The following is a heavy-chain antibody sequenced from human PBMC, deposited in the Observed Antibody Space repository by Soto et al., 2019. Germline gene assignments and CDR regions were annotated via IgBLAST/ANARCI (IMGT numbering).Heavy chain of an antibody. CDR1: SFSISSGYY. CDR2: IYHSGTT. Sequence: SETLSLTCAVSSFSISSGYYWGWVRQPPGKGLEWIGSIYHSGTTNYSPSLKSRVTISIDTSKNQFSLKLSSVTAADTAVYYCARGLSGYDNNWGQGTLVTVSS. D-gene: IGHD5-12*01. CDR3: ARGLSGYDNN. J-gene: IGHJ4*02. V-gene: IGHV4-38-2*01.